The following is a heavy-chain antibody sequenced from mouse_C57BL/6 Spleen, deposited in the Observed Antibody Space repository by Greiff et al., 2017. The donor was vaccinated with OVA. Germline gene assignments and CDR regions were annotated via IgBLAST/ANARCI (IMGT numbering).Heavy chain of an antibody. CDR2: INPSSGYT. D-gene: IGHD4-1*02. J-gene: IGHJ4*01. CDR3: ARPTGTARDY. CDR1: GYTFTSYT. Sequence: VQLQQSGAELARPGASVKMSCKASGYTFTSYTTHWVKQRPGQGLEWIGYINPSSGYTKYNQKFKDKATLTADKSSSTAYMQLSSLTSEDSAVYYCARPTGTARDYWGQGTSVTVSS. V-gene: IGHV1-4*01.